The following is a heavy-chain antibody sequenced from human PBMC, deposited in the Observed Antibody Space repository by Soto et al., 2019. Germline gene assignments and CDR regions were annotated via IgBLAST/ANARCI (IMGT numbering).Heavy chain of an antibody. J-gene: IGHJ4*02. CDR2: IYYSGSA. CDR3: ARHQGYSGYEVLDY. Sequence: SSETLSLTCAVSGGSISSSSYYWGWIRQPPGKGLEWIGSIYYSGSASYNPSLKSRVTISVDTSKNQYSLKLSSVTAADTAVYYCARHQGYSGYEVLDYWGQGTLVTVSS. V-gene: IGHV4-39*01. D-gene: IGHD5-12*01. CDR1: GGSISSSSYY.